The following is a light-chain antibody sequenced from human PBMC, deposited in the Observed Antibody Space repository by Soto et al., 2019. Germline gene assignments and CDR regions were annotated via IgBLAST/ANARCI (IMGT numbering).Light chain of an antibody. V-gene: IGKV2-28*01. CDR3: MQSLQTPIT. Sequence: DIVMTQSPISLPVTPGEPASISCRSSQSLLHTNGYKYLEWYLQRPGQSLQLLIYLGSNRASGVPDRFSGSTSGTDFTLKISRVEAEDVGVYYCMQSLQTPITFGQGTRLEIK. CDR1: QSLLHTNGYKY. J-gene: IGKJ5*01. CDR2: LGS.